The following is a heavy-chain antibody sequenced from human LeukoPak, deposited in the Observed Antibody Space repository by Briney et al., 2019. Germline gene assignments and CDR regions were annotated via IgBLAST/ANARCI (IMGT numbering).Heavy chain of an antibody. CDR2: IRYSGRT. J-gene: IGHJ4*02. CDR3: ARHYYDSSGLAYYFDN. V-gene: IGHV4-39*01. CDR1: GGSVSSISSY. D-gene: IGHD3-22*01. Sequence: PSETLSLTCTVSGGSVSSISSYWGWIRQPPGKGLEWIGSIRYSGRTYYNPSLQSRVTMSVDTSKNRFSLRLSSVTAADTAVYSCARHYYDSSGLAYYFDNWGQGTLVTVSP.